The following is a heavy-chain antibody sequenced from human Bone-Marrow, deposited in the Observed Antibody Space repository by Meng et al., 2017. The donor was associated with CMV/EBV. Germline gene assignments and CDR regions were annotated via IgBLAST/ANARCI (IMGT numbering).Heavy chain of an antibody. CDR3: AKDKARYSSGWYVSPLMDY. Sequence: FVRLAMPWFPQAPGKGLEWVAVMSYDGSNKYYADSVEGRFTISRDNSKNTLYLQMNSLRAEDTAVYYCAKDKARYSSGWYVSPLMDYWGQGTLVTVSS. J-gene: IGHJ4*02. CDR2: MSYDGSNK. V-gene: IGHV3-30-3*02. CDR1: FVRLA. D-gene: IGHD6-19*01.